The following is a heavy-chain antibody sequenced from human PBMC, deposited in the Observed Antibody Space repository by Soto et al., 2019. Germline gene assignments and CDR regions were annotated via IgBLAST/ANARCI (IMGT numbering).Heavy chain of an antibody. D-gene: IGHD2-2*01. Sequence: GGSLRLSCAASGFTFSSYGMHWVRQAPGKGLEWVAVIWYDGSNKYYADSVKGRFTISRDNSKNTLYLQMNSLRAEDTAVYYCAREVLYRSSTSCYGDYYYYGMDVWGQGTTVTVSS. CDR2: IWYDGSNK. J-gene: IGHJ6*02. CDR3: AREVLYRSSTSCYGDYYYYGMDV. CDR1: GFTFSSYG. V-gene: IGHV3-33*01.